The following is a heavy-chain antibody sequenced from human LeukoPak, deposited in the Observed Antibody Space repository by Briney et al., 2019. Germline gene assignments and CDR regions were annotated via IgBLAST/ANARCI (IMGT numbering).Heavy chain of an antibody. CDR3: ARDIAVAGNYFDS. Sequence: PGGSLRLPCAASGFTFGHSWMHWVRQAPGKGLVWVSRVNSDMRSTDYADSVKGRFTISRDNAKNTLYLQMNSLRAEDTAVYYCARDIAVAGNYFDSWGQGTLVTVSS. CDR2: VNSDMRST. CDR1: GFTFGHSW. D-gene: IGHD6-19*01. J-gene: IGHJ4*02. V-gene: IGHV3-74*01.